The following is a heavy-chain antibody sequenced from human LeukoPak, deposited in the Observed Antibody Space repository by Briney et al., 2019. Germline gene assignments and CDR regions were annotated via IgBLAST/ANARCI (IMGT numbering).Heavy chain of an antibody. CDR1: GFTFSGYS. J-gene: IGHJ3*02. Sequence: GGSLRLSCAASGFTFSGYSMNWVRQAPGKGLEWVSSISSSSSYIYYADSVKGRFTISRDNAKNSLYLQMNSLRAGDTAVYYCASHRWDAFDIWGQGTMVTVSS. CDR3: ASHRWDAFDI. CDR2: ISSSSSYI. V-gene: IGHV3-21*01. D-gene: IGHD6-13*01.